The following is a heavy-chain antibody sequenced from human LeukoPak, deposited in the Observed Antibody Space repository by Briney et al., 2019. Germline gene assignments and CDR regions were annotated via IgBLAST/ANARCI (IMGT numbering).Heavy chain of an antibody. CDR1: GYTFTNYG. Sequence: GASVKVSCQAFGYTFTNYGITWVRQAPGQGLEWMGWISAYNGDTKYGQNFQGRVTMTTDTSTSTAYMDLRSLSSDDTAVYYCARGGLIPYIAARPGAFDYWGQGTLVTVSS. CDR2: ISAYNGDT. V-gene: IGHV1-18*01. CDR3: ARGGLIPYIAARPGAFDY. J-gene: IGHJ4*02. D-gene: IGHD6-6*01.